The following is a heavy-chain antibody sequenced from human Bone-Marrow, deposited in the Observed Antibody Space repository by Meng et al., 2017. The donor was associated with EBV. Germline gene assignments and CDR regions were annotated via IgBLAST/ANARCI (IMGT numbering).Heavy chain of an antibody. J-gene: IGHJ5*02. CDR3: ARDYRGWGLWGS. V-gene: IGHV3-23*04. Sequence: EVQLVESXXXXVXXGGSLRLSCAASGFTFSSYAMSWVRQAPGKGLEWVSAISGSGGSTYYADSVKGRFTISRDNSNNTLYLQMSSLRAEDTALYYCARDYRGWGLWGSWGQGTLVTVSS. D-gene: IGHD5-12*01. CDR1: GFTFSSYA. CDR2: ISGSGGST.